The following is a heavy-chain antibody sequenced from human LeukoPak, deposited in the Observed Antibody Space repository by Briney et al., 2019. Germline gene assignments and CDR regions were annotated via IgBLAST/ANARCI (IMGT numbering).Heavy chain of an antibody. J-gene: IGHJ4*02. CDR2: FDPEDGET. Sequence: ASVKVSCKVSGYTLTELSMHWVRQAPGKGLEWMGGFDPEDGETIYAQKFQGRVTMTEDTSTDTAYMELSSLRSEDTAVYYCATLITTYYDFWSGYYRFGIDYWGQGTLVTVPS. V-gene: IGHV1-24*01. CDR3: ATLITTYYDFWSGYYRFGIDY. D-gene: IGHD3-3*01. CDR1: GYTLTELS.